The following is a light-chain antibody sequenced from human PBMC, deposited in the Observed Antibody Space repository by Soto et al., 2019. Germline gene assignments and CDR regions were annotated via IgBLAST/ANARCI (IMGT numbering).Light chain of an antibody. J-gene: IGKJ1*01. CDR1: QHINNW. Sequence: DLQMTQSPSTLSASVGDRVTITCRASQHINNWLAWYQQKPGKAPELLIYDASNLESGVPSRFSGSGSGTEFTLTISSLQPDDFASYYCQQYDSYWTFGLGTKVEIK. CDR3: QQYDSYWT. CDR2: DAS. V-gene: IGKV1-5*01.